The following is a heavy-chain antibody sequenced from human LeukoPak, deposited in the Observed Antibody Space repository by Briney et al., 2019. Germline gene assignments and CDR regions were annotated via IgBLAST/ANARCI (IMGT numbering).Heavy chain of an antibody. CDR1: GYTFTGYY. V-gene: IGHV1-2*06. J-gene: IGHJ6*03. CDR2: INPNSGGT. D-gene: IGHD6-13*01. Sequence: GASVKVSCRASGYTFTGYYMHWVRQAPGQGLEWMGRINPNSGGTNYAQKFQGGVTMTRDTSISTAYMELSRLRSDDTAVYYCARGGSSWPYYYYYMDVWGKGTTVTVSS. CDR3: ARGGSSWPYYYYYMDV.